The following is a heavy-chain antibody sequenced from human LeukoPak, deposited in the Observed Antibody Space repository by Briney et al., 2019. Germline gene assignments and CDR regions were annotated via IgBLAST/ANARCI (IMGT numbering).Heavy chain of an antibody. J-gene: IGHJ5*02. D-gene: IGHD3-3*01. CDR2: ISSSGSTI. V-gene: IGHV3-11*04. CDR1: GFTFSDYY. CDR3: ARAGYDFWSAQNWFDP. Sequence: GGSLRLSCAASGFTFSDYYMSWIRQAPGKGLEWVLYISSSGSTIYYADSVKGRFTISRDNAKNSLYLQMNSLRAEDTAVYYCARAGYDFWSAQNWFDPWGQGTLVTVSS.